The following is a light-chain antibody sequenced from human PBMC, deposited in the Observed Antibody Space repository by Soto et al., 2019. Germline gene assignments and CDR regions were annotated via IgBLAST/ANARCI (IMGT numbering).Light chain of an antibody. CDR3: SSFTTSNTYV. J-gene: IGLJ1*01. CDR1: SSDVGSNNR. CDR2: DVT. V-gene: IGLV2-18*02. Sequence: QTLLPQPPSVPGSPCQSATISGAGSSSDVGSNNRVSWYQQSPGTAPKLLIYDVTNRPSGVPDRFSGSKSGNTASLTISGLQAEDEADYYCSSFTTSNTYVFGTGT.